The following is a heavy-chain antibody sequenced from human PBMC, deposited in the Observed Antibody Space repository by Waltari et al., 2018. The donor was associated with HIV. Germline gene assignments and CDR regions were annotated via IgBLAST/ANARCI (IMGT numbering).Heavy chain of an antibody. J-gene: IGHJ4*02. V-gene: IGHV4-34*01. D-gene: IGHD3-16*02. CDR1: GGSFSGYY. CDR3: ARGFRDYYVWGSYHIDY. Sequence: QVQLQQWGAGLLKPSETLSLTCAVYGGSFSGYYWSWIRQPPGKGLEWIGEINHSGSTNYNPSLKSRVTISVDTSKNQFSLKLSSVTAADTAVYYCARGFRDYYVWGSYHIDYWGQGTLVTVSS. CDR2: INHSGST.